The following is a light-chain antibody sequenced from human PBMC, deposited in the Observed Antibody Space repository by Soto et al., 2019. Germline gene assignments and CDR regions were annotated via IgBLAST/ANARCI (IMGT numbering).Light chain of an antibody. V-gene: IGKV3-15*01. J-gene: IGKJ4*01. Sequence: EIVTTQSPATLSVSPGERATLSCRASQSVSINLAWYQQKPGQAPRLLIYGASTRATDIPARFSGSGSGTDFTLTISSLQSEDFAVYYCQQSNDWPLRSFGGGTKVEIK. CDR1: QSVSIN. CDR2: GAS. CDR3: QQSNDWPLRS.